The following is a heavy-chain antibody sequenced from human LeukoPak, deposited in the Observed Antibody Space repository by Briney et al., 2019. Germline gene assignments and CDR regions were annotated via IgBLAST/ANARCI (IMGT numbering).Heavy chain of an antibody. CDR1: GFTFSSYD. Sequence: GSLRLSCAASGFTFSSYDMHWVRQATGKGLEWVSAIGTAGDTYYPGSVKGRFTISRENAKNSLYLQMNSLRAGDTAVYYCARGGFPRGDYYGMDVWGQGTTVTVSS. J-gene: IGHJ6*02. V-gene: IGHV3-13*01. CDR3: ARGGFPRGDYYGMDV. CDR2: IGTAGDT.